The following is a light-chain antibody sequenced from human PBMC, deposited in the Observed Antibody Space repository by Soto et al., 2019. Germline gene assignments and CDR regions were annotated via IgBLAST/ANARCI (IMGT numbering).Light chain of an antibody. CDR2: DAS. V-gene: IGKV3-15*01. Sequence: EIVMTQSPATLSVSPGERATLSCRASQSVNSNLAWYRQKPGQAPRLLISDASTRATGVPARFSGSGSGIEFTLTISSLQSEDSGIYYCQQYNFWPPLTFSGGTKVEIK. CDR3: QQYNFWPPLT. J-gene: IGKJ4*01. CDR1: QSVNSN.